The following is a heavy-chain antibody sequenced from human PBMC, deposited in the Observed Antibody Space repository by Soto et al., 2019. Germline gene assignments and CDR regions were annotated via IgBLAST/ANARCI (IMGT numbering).Heavy chain of an antibody. CDR2: ISYDGSNK. Sequence: PGGSLRLSCAASGFTFSSYAMHWVRQAPGKGLEWVAVISYDGSNKYYADSVKGRFTISRDNSKNTLYLQMNSLRAEDTAVYYCARDLTGPSSWYSYWGQGTLVTVSS. J-gene: IGHJ4*02. V-gene: IGHV3-30-3*01. CDR1: GFTFSSYA. D-gene: IGHD6-13*01. CDR3: ARDLTGPSSWYSY.